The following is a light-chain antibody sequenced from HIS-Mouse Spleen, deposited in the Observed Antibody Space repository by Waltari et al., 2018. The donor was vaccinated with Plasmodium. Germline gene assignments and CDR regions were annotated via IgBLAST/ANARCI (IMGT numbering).Light chain of an antibody. Sequence: SYELPQPPSVSVSPGQTARITCPGDAFPKNYDYWYQQKSGQAPVLVIYEDSKRPSGIPERFSGSSSGTMATLTISGAQVEDEADYYCYSTDSSGNHRVFGGGTKLTVL. CDR1: AFPKNY. V-gene: IGLV3-10*01. J-gene: IGLJ3*02. CDR2: EDS. CDR3: YSTDSSGNHRV.